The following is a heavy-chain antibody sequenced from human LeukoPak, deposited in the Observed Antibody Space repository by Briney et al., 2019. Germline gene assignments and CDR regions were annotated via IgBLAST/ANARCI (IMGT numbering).Heavy chain of an antibody. J-gene: IGHJ4*02. CDR3: ARGIVRDYFDY. V-gene: IGHV3-30-3*01. Sequence: GGSLRLSCAASGFTFSSYAMHWVRQAPGKGLEWVAVISYDGSNKYYADSVKGRFTISRDNSKNTLYLQMNSLRAEDTAVYYCARGIVRDYFDYWGQGTLVTVSS. CDR2: ISYDGSNK. D-gene: IGHD2/OR15-2a*01. CDR1: GFTFSSYA.